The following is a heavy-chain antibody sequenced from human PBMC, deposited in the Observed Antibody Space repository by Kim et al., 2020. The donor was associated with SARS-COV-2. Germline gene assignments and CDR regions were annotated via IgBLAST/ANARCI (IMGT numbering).Heavy chain of an antibody. Sequence: GGSLRLSCAASGFTFSSFAMNWVRQAPGQGLEWVSVVSGSGGSTYYADSVKGRFTISRDNSKNTLYLQMNTLGAEDTAVYYCAKDRWGATPNTPFDYWGQGTLVTVSS. CDR1: GFTFSSFA. J-gene: IGHJ4*02. CDR3: AKDRWGATPNTPFDY. D-gene: IGHD1-26*01. CDR2: VSGSGGST. V-gene: IGHV3-23*01.